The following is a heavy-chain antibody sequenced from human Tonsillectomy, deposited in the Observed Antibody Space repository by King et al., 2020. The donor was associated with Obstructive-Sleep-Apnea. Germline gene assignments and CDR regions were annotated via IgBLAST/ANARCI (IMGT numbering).Heavy chain of an antibody. V-gene: IGHV3-9*01. Sequence: DVQLVESGGGLVQPGRSLRLSCAASGFTFDDYAMHWVRQAPGKGLDWVSGISWNSGSIGYADSVKGRFTISRDNAKNSLYLQMNSLRAEDTALYYCAKGSLPAWFGESEYYYYYYSMDVWGQGTTVTVSS. D-gene: IGHD3-10*01. CDR1: GFTFDDYA. CDR2: ISWNSGSI. J-gene: IGHJ6*02. CDR3: AKGSLPAWFGESEYYYYYYSMDV.